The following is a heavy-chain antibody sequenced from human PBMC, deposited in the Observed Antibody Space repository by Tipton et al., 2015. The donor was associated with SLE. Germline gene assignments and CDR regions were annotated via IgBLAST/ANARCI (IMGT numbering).Heavy chain of an antibody. CDR3: ARSHSSGWSVYSYYGMDV. D-gene: IGHD6-19*01. V-gene: IGHV4-39*07. J-gene: IGHJ6*02. CDR2: MYYSGST. CDR1: GGSISSSSSYY. Sequence: TLSLTCTVSGGSISSSSSYYWGWIRQPPGKGLEWIGSMYYSGSTYYNPSLKSRVTISVDTSKNQFSLKLTSVTAADTAVYYCARSHSSGWSVYSYYGMDVWGQGTTVTVSS.